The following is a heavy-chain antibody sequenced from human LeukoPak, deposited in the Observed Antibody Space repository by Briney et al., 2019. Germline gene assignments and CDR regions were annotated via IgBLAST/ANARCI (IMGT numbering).Heavy chain of an antibody. J-gene: IGHJ6*03. CDR3: ARGYDFWSGYLCYYYYYMDV. CDR2: ISSRGDST. Sequence: GGSLRLSCAASGFIFSNYAMSWVRQVPGRGLEWVSTISSRGDSTYVADSVKGRFTISRDNSKNSLYLQMNTVRAEDTAVYYCARGYDFWSGYLCYYYYYMDVWGKGTTVTVSS. CDR1: GFIFSNYA. D-gene: IGHD3-3*01. V-gene: IGHV3-23*01.